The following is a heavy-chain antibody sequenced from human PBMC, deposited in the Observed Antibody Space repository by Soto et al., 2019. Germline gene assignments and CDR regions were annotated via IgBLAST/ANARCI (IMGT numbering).Heavy chain of an antibody. CDR3: ARRMTILGTRYSYYSYYMDV. Sequence: ASVKVSCKASGYTFTSYGISWVRQAPGQGLEWMGWISAYNGNTNYAQKLQGRVNMTTDTSTSTAYMELRSLRSDVTAVYYCARRMTILGTRYSYYSYYMDVWGRGTSVTVSS. D-gene: IGHD7-27*01. J-gene: IGHJ6*03. CDR1: GYTFTSYG. V-gene: IGHV1-18*01. CDR2: ISAYNGNT.